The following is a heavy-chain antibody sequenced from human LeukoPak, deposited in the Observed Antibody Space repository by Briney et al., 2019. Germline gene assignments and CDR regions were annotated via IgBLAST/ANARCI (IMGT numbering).Heavy chain of an antibody. CDR2: INHSGST. CDR1: GGSFSGYY. J-gene: IGHJ4*02. CDR3: ARADSYYDSSGYYEFFDY. V-gene: IGHV4-34*01. D-gene: IGHD3-22*01. Sequence: SETLSLTCAVYGGSFSGYYWSWIRQPPGKGLEWMGEINHSGSTNYNPSLKSRVTISVDTSKNQFSLKLSSVTAADTAVYYCARADSYYDSSGYYEFFDYWGQGTLVTVSS.